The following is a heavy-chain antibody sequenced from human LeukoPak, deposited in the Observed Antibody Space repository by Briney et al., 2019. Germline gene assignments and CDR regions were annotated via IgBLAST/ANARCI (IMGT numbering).Heavy chain of an antibody. CDR3: ARGGTYNDILSFDP. D-gene: IGHD3-9*01. Sequence: KSSETLSLTCTVSGGSISYHYWTWIRQSPGKGLEWIGQIYYTGSTYYNPSLKRRVTISVDTSRNQFSLNLTSVTAADTAVYYCARGGTYNDILSFDPWGQGTLVTVSS. CDR2: IYYTGST. J-gene: IGHJ5*02. V-gene: IGHV4-59*11. CDR1: GGSISYHY.